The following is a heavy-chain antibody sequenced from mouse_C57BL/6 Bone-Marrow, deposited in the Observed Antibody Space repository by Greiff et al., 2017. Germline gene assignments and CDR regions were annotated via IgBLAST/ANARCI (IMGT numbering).Heavy chain of an antibody. J-gene: IGHJ3*01. V-gene: IGHV1-61*01. D-gene: IGHD2-12*01. CDR1: GYTFTSYW. CDR3: ARIYDWFAY. Sequence: QVQLQQPGAELVRPGSSVKLSCKASGYTFTSYWMDWVKQRPGQGLEWIGNIYPSDSETHYNQKFKDKATLTVDKSSSTAYMQISSLTAECSAVYYCARIYDWFAYWGQGTLVTVSA. CDR2: IYPSDSET.